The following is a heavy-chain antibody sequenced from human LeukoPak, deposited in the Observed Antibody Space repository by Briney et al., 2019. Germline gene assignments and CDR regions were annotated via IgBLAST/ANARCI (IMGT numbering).Heavy chain of an antibody. D-gene: IGHD3-10*01. CDR3: ARSDGYGLVGI. J-gene: IGHJ3*02. Sequence: SETLSLTCSVSGVSVSSGSNYWGWIRQPPGKTLEWIGSIYSSGSTYYNPSLKSRVLILIDTAKNHFSLNLSPVTAADTAVYYCARSDGYGLVGIWGQGTMVTVSS. CDR1: GVSVSSGSNY. V-gene: IGHV4-39*07. CDR2: IYSSGST.